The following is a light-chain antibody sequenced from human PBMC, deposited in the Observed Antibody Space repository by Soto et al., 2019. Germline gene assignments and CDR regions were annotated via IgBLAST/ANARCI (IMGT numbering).Light chain of an antibody. Sequence: EVVMTQSPATLSLSPGERATLSCRASQGVSSKLAWYQQNPGQAPRLLIHGASTSATGIPARFSGSGSGTEFTLTISSLQAQDVAVYYCQQYNNSRRTFGRGTKVEIK. CDR3: QQYNNSRRT. CDR2: GAS. J-gene: IGKJ4*01. CDR1: QGVSSK. V-gene: IGKV3-15*01.